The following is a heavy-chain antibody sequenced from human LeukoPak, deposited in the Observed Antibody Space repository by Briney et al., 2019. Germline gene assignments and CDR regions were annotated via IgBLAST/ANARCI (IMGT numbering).Heavy chain of an antibody. CDR2: IIPIFGTA. D-gene: IGHD4-17*01. CDR1: GGTFSSSA. J-gene: IGHJ6*02. V-gene: IGHV1-69*13. Sequence: ASVKVSCKASGGTFSSSAISWVRQAPGQGLEWMGGIIPIFGTADYAQKFQGRATITADESTCTAYMEVSSLRSEDTAAYYCARGAVGYGDSYNYYNMDVWGQGTTVTVSS. CDR3: ARGAVGYGDSYNYYNMDV.